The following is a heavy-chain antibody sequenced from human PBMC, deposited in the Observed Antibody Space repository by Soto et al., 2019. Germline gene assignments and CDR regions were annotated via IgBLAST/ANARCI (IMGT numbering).Heavy chain of an antibody. CDR2: INPSDGST. Sequence: ASVTVSCKASVYTFTSYYIHWVRQAPGQGLEWMGIINPSDGSTSYAQKFQGRVTMTRDTSTSTVYMELSSLRSEDTAVYYCARIPGTAVAGTSWGQGTLVTVSS. CDR3: ARIPGTAVAGTS. CDR1: VYTFTSYY. D-gene: IGHD6-19*01. V-gene: IGHV1-46*01. J-gene: IGHJ5*02.